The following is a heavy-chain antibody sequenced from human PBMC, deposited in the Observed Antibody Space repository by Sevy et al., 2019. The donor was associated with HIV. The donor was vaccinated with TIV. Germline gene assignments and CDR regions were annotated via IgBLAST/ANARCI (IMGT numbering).Heavy chain of an antibody. CDR3: AKDRGRYSSSSGVRQEYYYMDV. CDR2: ISYDGSNK. Sequence: GGSLRLSCAASGFTFSSYGMHWVRQAPGQGLEWVAVISYDGSNKYYADSVKGRFTISRDNSKNTLYLQMNSLRAEDTAVYYCAKDRGRYSSSSGVRQEYYYMDVWGKGTTVTVSS. J-gene: IGHJ6*03. D-gene: IGHD6-6*01. V-gene: IGHV3-30*18. CDR1: GFTFSSYG.